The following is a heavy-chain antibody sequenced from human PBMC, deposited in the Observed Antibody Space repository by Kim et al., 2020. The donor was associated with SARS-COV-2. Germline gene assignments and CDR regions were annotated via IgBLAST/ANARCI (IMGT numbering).Heavy chain of an antibody. Sequence: GGSLRLSCAASGFTFDDYAMHWVRQAPGKGLEWVSGISWNSGSIGYADSVKGRFTISRDNAKNSLYLQMNSLRAEDTALYYCAKDYYSSSWFLGERYYFDYWGQGTLVTVSS. CDR1: GFTFDDYA. D-gene: IGHD6-13*01. V-gene: IGHV3-9*01. J-gene: IGHJ4*02. CDR3: AKDYYSSSWFLGERYYFDY. CDR2: ISWNSGSI.